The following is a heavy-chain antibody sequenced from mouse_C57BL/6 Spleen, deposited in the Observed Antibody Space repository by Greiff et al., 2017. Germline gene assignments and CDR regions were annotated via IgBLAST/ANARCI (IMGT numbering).Heavy chain of an antibody. CDR3: ARSSNDDWYFDV. Sequence: VQLQESGAELVKPGASVKMSCKASGYTFTTYPIEWMKQNHGKSLEWIGNFHPYNDDTKYNEKFKGKATLTVEKSSSTVYLEISRLTSDDSAVYYCARSSNDDWYFDVWGTGTTVTVSS. J-gene: IGHJ1*03. CDR1: GYTFTTYP. D-gene: IGHD2-12*01. CDR2: FHPYNDDT. V-gene: IGHV1-47*01.